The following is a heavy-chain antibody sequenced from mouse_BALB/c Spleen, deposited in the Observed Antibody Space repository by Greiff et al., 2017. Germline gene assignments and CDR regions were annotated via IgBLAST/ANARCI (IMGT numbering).Heavy chain of an antibody. V-gene: IGHV1-4*01. CDR3: ARDPGQYAMDY. CDR2: INPSSGYT. D-gene: IGHD3-3*01. J-gene: IGHJ4*01. Sequence: VQLQESGAELARPGASVKMSCKASGYTFTSYTMHWVKQRPGQGLEWIGYINPSSGYTNYNQKFKGKATFTADTSSNTAYMQLSSLTSEDSAVYYCARDPGQYAMDYWGQGTSVTVSS. CDR1: GYTFTSYT.